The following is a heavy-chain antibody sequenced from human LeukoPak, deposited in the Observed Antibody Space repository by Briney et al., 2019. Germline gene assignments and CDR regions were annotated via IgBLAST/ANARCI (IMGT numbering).Heavy chain of an antibody. V-gene: IGHV3-7*01. Sequence: GSLRLTCEVSGFTFSSYWMSWVREPPGKGLEWVANIKEDGSERDYVDSVKGRFTISRDNVKNSLYLQMNSLRAEDTGVYYCARGGVYSGSQYWGQGTLVTVSS. J-gene: IGHJ4*02. CDR1: GFTFSSYW. CDR2: IKEDGSER. CDR3: ARGGVYSGSQY. D-gene: IGHD1-26*01.